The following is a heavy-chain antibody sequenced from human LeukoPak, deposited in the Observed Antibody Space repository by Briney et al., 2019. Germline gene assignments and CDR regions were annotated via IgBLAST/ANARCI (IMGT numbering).Heavy chain of an antibody. CDR3: AGVYCSSTSCYINYFDY. CDR1: GGTFSSYA. Sequence: SVKVSCKASGGTFSSYAISWVRQAPGQGLEWMGGIIPIFGTANYAQKFQGRVTITADESTSTAYMELSSLRSEDTAVYYCAGVYCSSTSCYINYFDYWGQGTLVTVSS. CDR2: IIPIFGTA. J-gene: IGHJ4*02. V-gene: IGHV1-69*01. D-gene: IGHD2-2*02.